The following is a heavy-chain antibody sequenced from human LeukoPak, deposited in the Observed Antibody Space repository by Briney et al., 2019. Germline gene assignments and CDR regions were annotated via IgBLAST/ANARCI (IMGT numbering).Heavy chain of an antibody. Sequence: SVKVSCEASGGTFSSYAISWVRQAPGQGLEWMGRIIPILGIANYAQRFQGRVTITADKSTSTAYMELSSLRSEDTAVYYCASSSPAAGKNHYYFDYWGQGTLVTVSS. V-gene: IGHV1-69*04. CDR2: IIPILGIA. D-gene: IGHD6-13*01. CDR1: GGTFSSYA. J-gene: IGHJ4*02. CDR3: ASSSPAAGKNHYYFDY.